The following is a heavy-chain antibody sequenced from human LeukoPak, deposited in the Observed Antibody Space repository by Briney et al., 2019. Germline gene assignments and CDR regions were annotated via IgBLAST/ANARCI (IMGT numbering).Heavy chain of an antibody. J-gene: IGHJ6*03. V-gene: IGHV4-34*01. CDR2: INHSGST. D-gene: IGHD3-3*01. CDR3: AREWYYSYYMDV. Sequence: PSETLSLTCAVYGGSFSGYYWSWIRQPPGKGLEWIGEINHSGSTNYSPSLKSRVTISVDTSKNQFSLKLSSVTAADTAVYFCAREWYYSYYMDVWGKGTTVTVSS. CDR1: GGSFSGYY.